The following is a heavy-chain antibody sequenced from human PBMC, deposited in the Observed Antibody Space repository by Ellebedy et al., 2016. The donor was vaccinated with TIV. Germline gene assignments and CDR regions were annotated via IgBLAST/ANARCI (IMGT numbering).Heavy chain of an antibody. J-gene: IGHJ4*02. Sequence: GESLKISXAASGFTFSSYAMHWVRQAPGKGLEWVAVISYDGSNKYYADSVKGRFTISRDNSKNTLYLQMNSLRAEDTAVYYCARARKQWLVPFDYWGQGTLVTVSS. CDR2: ISYDGSNK. V-gene: IGHV3-30*04. CDR1: GFTFSSYA. CDR3: ARARKQWLVPFDY. D-gene: IGHD6-19*01.